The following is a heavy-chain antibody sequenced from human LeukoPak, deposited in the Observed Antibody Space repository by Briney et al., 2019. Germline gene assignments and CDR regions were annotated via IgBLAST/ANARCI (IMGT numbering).Heavy chain of an antibody. D-gene: IGHD5-18*01. CDR1: GFTFSSYA. J-gene: IGHJ4*02. CDR3: AKAPSLYSYGNRVDY. Sequence: PGGSLILSCAASGFTFSSYAMSWVRQAPGKGLEWVSAISGSGGSTYYADSVKGRFTISRDNSKNTLYLQMNSLRAEDTAVYYCAKAPSLYSYGNRVDYWGQGTLVTVSS. V-gene: IGHV3-23*01. CDR2: ISGSGGST.